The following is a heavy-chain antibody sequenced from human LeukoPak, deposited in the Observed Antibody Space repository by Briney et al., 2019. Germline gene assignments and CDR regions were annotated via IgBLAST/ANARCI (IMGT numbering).Heavy chain of an antibody. D-gene: IGHD3-3*01. J-gene: IGHJ4*02. Sequence: GGPLRLSCAPSGFTFSRHGMHRVRQAPGKGLEWVAIISNDGSRKYYAHSVEGRFTISRDNSKNTLYLQMDSLRAEDTAVYYCARDRAWNYFDYWGQGTLVTVSS. V-gene: IGHV3-30*03. CDR1: GFTFSRHG. CDR2: ISNDGSRK. CDR3: ARDRAWNYFDY.